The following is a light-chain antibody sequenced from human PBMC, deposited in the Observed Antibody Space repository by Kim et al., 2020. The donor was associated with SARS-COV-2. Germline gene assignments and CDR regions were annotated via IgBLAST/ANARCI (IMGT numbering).Light chain of an antibody. CDR1: QRISSD. CDR2: GAS. V-gene: IGKV3-15*01. Sequence: SPGGKATLSGKASQRISSDLAWYHQKPGQPPRLLMYGASIRATGVSARFSGSQVGTEFTLTIGSLRSEDFGVYYCHQYAEWPPITVGQRARLEIK. J-gene: IGKJ5*01. CDR3: HQYAEWPPIT.